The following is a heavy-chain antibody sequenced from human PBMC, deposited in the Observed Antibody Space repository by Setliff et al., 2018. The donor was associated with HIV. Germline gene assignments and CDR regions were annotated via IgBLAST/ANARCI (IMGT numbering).Heavy chain of an antibody. J-gene: IGHJ4*02. CDR2: ISGRSGTA. Sequence: PGGSLRLSCAASGFNVNNKYMSWVRQAPGKGLEWVSTISGRSGTANYADSVKGRFTISRDNSRNTQYLQMNSLSVEDTAVYYCVKNLYTELWGEIFDSWGRGTLVTVSS. CDR1: GFNVNNKY. CDR3: VKNLYTELWGEIFDS. V-gene: IGHV3-23*01. D-gene: IGHD3-16*01.